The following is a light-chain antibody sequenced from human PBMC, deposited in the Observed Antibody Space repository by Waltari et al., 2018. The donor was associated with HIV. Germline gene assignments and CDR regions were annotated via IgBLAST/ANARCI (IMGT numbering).Light chain of an antibody. Sequence: QSALTQPASVSGSPGQSITISCPGTSRDVGSYNLVSWYQQHPGKAPKLMIYEVSKRPSGVSNRFSGSKSGNTASLTISGLQAEYEADYYCCSYAGSSTLVFGGGTKLTVL. J-gene: IGLJ3*02. CDR2: EVS. CDR1: SRDVGSYNL. CDR3: CSYAGSSTLV. V-gene: IGLV2-23*02.